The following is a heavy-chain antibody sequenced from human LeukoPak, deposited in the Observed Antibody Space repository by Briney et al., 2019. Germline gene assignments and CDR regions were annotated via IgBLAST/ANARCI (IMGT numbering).Heavy chain of an antibody. J-gene: IGHJ3*02. V-gene: IGHV1-69*05. Sequence: SVKVSCKASGGTFSNYAISWVRQAPGQGLEWMGGIIPIFGAANYAQRFQGRVTITTDESTSTAYLELSSLRSEDTAIYYCARARSLWSGYFYDAFDIWGQGTLVTVSS. CDR1: GGTFSNYA. CDR2: IIPIFGAA. CDR3: ARARSLWSGYFYDAFDI. D-gene: IGHD3-3*01.